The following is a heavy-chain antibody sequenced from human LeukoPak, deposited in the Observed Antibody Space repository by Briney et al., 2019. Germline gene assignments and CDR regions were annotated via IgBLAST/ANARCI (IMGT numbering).Heavy chain of an antibody. CDR3: ARTRYYYNSRSYGAPYYFDY. CDR2: IYDSGIT. CDR1: GVSISSSSYY. J-gene: IGHJ4*02. V-gene: IGHV4-39*01. Sequence: PSETLSLTCTVSGVSISSSSYYWGWIRQPPGKGLEWIGNIYDSGITYYNPSLKSRVSISVDTSKNQFSLKLSSVTAADTAVYYCARTRYYYNSRSYGAPYYFDYWGQGTLVTVSS. D-gene: IGHD3-10*01.